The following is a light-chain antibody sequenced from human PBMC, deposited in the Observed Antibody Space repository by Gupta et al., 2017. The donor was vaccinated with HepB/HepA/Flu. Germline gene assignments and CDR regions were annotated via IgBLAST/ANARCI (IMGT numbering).Light chain of an antibody. J-gene: IGKJ4*01. V-gene: IGKV3-20*01. CDR3: QQYDTLPIT. CDR2: AAS. Sequence: IVLTQSPGTLSLSPGERATLSCMASQSVDSNFLAWYQQKPGQAPRLLIYAASVRATGIPDRFSGSGSGTDFIFTISRLEPEDFAVYYCQQYDTLPITFGGGTKVEIK. CDR1: QSVDSNF.